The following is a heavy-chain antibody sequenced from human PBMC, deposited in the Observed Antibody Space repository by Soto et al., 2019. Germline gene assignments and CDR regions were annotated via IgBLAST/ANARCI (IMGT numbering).Heavy chain of an antibody. V-gene: IGHV3-23*01. CDR3: AKDLGDRYYYYYMDV. CDR1: GFTFSSYA. J-gene: IGHJ6*03. Sequence: GGSLRLSCAASGFTFSSYAMSWVRQAPGKGLEWVSAISGSGGSTYYADSVKGRFTISRDNSKNTLYLQMNSLRAEDTAVYYCAKDLGDRYYYYYMDVWGKGTTVTVSS. CDR2: ISGSGGST. D-gene: IGHD3-16*01.